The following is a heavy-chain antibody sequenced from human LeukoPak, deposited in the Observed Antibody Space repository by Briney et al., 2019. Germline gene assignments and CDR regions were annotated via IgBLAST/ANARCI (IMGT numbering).Heavy chain of an antibody. J-gene: IGHJ4*02. D-gene: IGHD6-19*01. CDR3: ARTLRSSGRSKGAYYFDY. CDR1: GGSISSYY. V-gene: IGHV4-59*01. Sequence: SETLSLTCTVSGGSISSYYWSWIRQPPGEGLEWIGYIYYSGSTNYNPSLKSRVTISVDTSKNQFSLKLSSVTAADTAVYYCARTLRSSGRSKGAYYFDYWGQGTLVTVSS. CDR2: IYYSGST.